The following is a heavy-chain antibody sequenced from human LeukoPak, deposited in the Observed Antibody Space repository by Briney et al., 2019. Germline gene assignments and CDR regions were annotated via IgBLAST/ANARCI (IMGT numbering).Heavy chain of an antibody. D-gene: IGHD3-22*01. CDR1: GFTFSDNY. J-gene: IGHJ4*02. CDR2: ISGSSSYT. V-gene: IGHV3-11*06. Sequence: GGSLRLSCAASGFTFSDNYMSWIRQAPGKGLEWVSYISGSSSYTNYVDSVKGRFTISRDNAKNSLYLQMNSLRAEDTAVYYCARDRPGTSYYDSSDYPFDYWGQGTLVTVSS. CDR3: ARDRPGTSYYDSSDYPFDY.